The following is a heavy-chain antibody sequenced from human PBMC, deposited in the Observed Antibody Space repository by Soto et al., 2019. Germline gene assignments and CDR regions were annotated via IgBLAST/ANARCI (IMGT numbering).Heavy chain of an antibody. D-gene: IGHD1-1*01. CDR1: GYSFTSYW. CDR3: ARFREPKDLYYYYYYMDV. V-gene: IGHV5-51*01. J-gene: IGHJ6*03. Sequence: GKSLKISCKGSGYSFTSYWIGWVRQMPGKGLEWMGIIYPGDSDTRYSPSFQGQVTISADKSISTAYLQWSSLKASDTAMYYCARFREPKDLYYYYYYMDVWGKGTTVTVSS. CDR2: IYPGDSDT.